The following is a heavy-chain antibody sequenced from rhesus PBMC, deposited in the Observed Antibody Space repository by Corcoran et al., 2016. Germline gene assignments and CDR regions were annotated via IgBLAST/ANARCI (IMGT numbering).Heavy chain of an antibody. CDR1: GFSLTTSGMG. CDR3: SRRLGGCSLFDY. CDR2: IYWDDDK. D-gene: IGHD3-34*01. Sequence: QVTLKEYGPALVKPKQTITMNCTLSGFSLTTSGMGVGWIRQPPGKALEWLALIYWDDDKRYSTSLKLMLTSAKDTSKNQVVLTMTNMDPVDTATYYCSRRLGGCSLFDYWGQGVVVTVSS. V-gene: IGHV2-174*01. J-gene: IGHJ6*01.